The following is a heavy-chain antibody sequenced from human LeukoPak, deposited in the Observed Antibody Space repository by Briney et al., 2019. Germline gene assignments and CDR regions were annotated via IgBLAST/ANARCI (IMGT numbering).Heavy chain of an antibody. Sequence: SETLSLTCAIYGGSFSFYYWSWIRQPPGKGLEWIGYIYYSGSTNYNPSLKSRVTISVDTSKNQFSLKLSSVTAADTAVYYCARDSRNYNDSSGYSNWFDPWGQGTLVTVSS. D-gene: IGHD3-22*01. J-gene: IGHJ5*02. CDR3: ARDSRNYNDSSGYSNWFDP. CDR2: IYYSGST. CDR1: GGSFSFYY. V-gene: IGHV4-59*01.